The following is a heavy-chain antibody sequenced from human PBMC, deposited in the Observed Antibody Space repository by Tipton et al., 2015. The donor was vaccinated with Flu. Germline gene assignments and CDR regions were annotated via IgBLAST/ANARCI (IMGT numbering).Heavy chain of an antibody. V-gene: IGHV4-38-2*02. CDR3: ARGPEQWLVNPHYFDY. J-gene: IGHJ4*01. CDR2: IYHSGST. CDR1: GYSISSGYY. D-gene: IGHD6-19*01. Sequence: TLSLTCTVSGYSISSGYYWGWIRQPPGKGLEWIGSIYHSGSTYYNPSLKSRVTISVDTSKNQFSLELSSVTAADTAVYYCARGPEQWLVNPHYFDYWGHGTLVTVSS.